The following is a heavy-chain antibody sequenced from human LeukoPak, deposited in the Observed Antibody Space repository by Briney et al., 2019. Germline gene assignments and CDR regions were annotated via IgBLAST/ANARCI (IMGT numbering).Heavy chain of an antibody. J-gene: IGHJ6*03. CDR3: ASTPYDSSGYYLNYYYMDV. CDR2: IIPIFGTA. V-gene: IGHV1-69*05. Sequence: SVKVSCKASGGTFSSYAISWVRQAPGQGLEWMGGIIPIFGTANYAQKFQGRVTITTDESTSTAYMELSSLRSEDTAVYYCASTPYDSSGYYLNYYYMDVWGKGTTVTVSS. D-gene: IGHD3-22*01. CDR1: GGTFSSYA.